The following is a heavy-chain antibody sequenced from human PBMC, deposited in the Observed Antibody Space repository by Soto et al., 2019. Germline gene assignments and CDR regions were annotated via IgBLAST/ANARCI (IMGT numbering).Heavy chain of an antibody. CDR3: ASPYYYGSGSGSDAFDI. D-gene: IGHD3-10*01. J-gene: IGHJ3*02. CDR2: IIPILGIA. Sequence: ASVKVSCKASGGTFSSYTISWVRQAPGQGLEWMGRIIPILGIANYAQKFQGRVTITADKSTSTAYMELSSLRSEDTAVYYCASPYYYGSGSGSDAFDIWGQGTMVTVSS. V-gene: IGHV1-69*02. CDR1: GGTFSSYT.